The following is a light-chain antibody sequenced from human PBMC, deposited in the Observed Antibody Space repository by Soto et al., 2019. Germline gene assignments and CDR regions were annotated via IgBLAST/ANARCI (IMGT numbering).Light chain of an antibody. J-gene: IGKJ5*01. V-gene: IGKV3-15*01. Sequence: EIMMTQSPATLSVSPGERATLSCRASQSVRNNLAWYQQKPGQAPRLLIYYASTRATGIPARFGGSGSGTEFTLPISSLQYEDFALYYCQQYNNWPPITFGQGTRLEIK. CDR2: YAS. CDR1: QSVRNN. CDR3: QQYNNWPPIT.